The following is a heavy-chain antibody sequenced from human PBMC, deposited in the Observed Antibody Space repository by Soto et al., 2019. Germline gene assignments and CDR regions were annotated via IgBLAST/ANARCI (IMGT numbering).Heavy chain of an antibody. V-gene: IGHV3-21*01. D-gene: IGHD5-12*01. Sequence: GGSLRLSCAASGFTFSSYSMNWVRQAPGKGLEWVSSISSSSSCIYYADSVKGRFTISRDNAKNSLYLQMNSLRAEDTAVYYCARDRGYSGYVDYWGQGTLVTVSS. J-gene: IGHJ4*02. CDR1: GFTFSSYS. CDR2: ISSSSSCI. CDR3: ARDRGYSGYVDY.